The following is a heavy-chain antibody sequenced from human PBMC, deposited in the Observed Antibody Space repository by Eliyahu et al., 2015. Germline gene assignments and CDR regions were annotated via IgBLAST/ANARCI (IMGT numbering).Heavy chain of an antibody. CDR3: ARVDTYCGGDCYAY. CDR2: IIPILGIA. Sequence: QVQLVQSGAEVKKPGSSVXVSCKASGGTFSSYXVSWVRQAPGQGLEWMGRIIPILGIANYAQKFQGRVTITADKSTSTAYMELSSLRSEDTAVYYCARVDTYCGGDCYAYWGQGTLVTVSS. V-gene: IGHV1-69*09. CDR1: GGTFSSYX. J-gene: IGHJ4*02. D-gene: IGHD2-21*02.